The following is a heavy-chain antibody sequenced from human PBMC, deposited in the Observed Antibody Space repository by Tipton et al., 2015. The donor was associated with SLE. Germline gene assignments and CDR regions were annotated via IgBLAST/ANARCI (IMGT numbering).Heavy chain of an antibody. V-gene: IGHV4-59*12. J-gene: IGHJ5*02. CDR1: GGSISSYY. Sequence: TLSLTCTVSGGSISSYYWSWIRQPPGKGLEWIGYIYYSGSTNYNPSLKSRVTISVDTSKNQISLKLSSVTAADTAVYYCAREVEYYYGSGSLNWFDPWGQGTLVTVSS. D-gene: IGHD3-10*01. CDR3: AREVEYYYGSGSLNWFDP. CDR2: IYYSGST.